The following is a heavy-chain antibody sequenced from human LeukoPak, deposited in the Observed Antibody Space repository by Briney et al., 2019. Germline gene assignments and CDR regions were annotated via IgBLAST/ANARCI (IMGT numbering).Heavy chain of an antibody. CDR1: GYTFTDYY. CDR2: INTNSGGT. J-gene: IGHJ6*02. Sequence: ASVKVSCKASGYTFTDYYMYWVRQAPGQGLEWMGWINTNSGGTNYAQKFQDRVTMTRDTSISTAYMDLSSLRSDDTAVYFCASAVCIIMVRSGYYGMDVWGQGTTVTVSS. CDR3: ASAVCIIMVRSGYYGMDV. D-gene: IGHD3-10*01. V-gene: IGHV1-2*02.